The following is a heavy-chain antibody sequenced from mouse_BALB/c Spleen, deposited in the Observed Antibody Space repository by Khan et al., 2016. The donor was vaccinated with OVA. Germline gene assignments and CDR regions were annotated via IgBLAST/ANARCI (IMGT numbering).Heavy chain of an antibody. Sequence: QVQLKQSGPGLVQPSQSLSITCTVSGFSLINYGVHWVRQSPGKGLEWLGVIWRGGNTNYNATFISRLSISRDNSKSQVFFKMNSLQVKDTARYYCARNRNGYVDYWGQGTTRTGSS. CDR3: ARNRNGYVDY. CDR2: IWRGGNT. D-gene: IGHD2-2*01. CDR1: GFSLINYG. J-gene: IGHJ2*01. V-gene: IGHV2-2*02.